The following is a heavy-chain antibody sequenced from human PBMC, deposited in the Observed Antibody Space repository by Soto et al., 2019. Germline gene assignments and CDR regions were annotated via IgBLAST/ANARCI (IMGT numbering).Heavy chain of an antibody. Sequence: GGSLRLSCAASGFTFSSYSMNWVRQAPGKGLEWVSYISSSSSTIYYADSVKGRFTISRDNAKNSLYLQMNSLRDEDTAVYYCAREKDGSGSYYGMDVWGQGTTVTVSS. CDR2: ISSSSSTI. V-gene: IGHV3-48*02. CDR3: AREKDGSGSYYGMDV. CDR1: GFTFSSYS. J-gene: IGHJ6*02. D-gene: IGHD3-10*01.